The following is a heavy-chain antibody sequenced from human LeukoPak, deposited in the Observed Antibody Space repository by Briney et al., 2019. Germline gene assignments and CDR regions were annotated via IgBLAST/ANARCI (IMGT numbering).Heavy chain of an antibody. V-gene: IGHV4-34*01. D-gene: IGHD6-19*01. Sequence: SETLSLTCAVYGGSFSGYYWSWIRQPPGKGLEWIGEINHSGSTNYNPSLKSRVTISVDTSKNQFSLELSSVTAADTAVYYCAGLIAVADPLDYWGXGTLVTVSS. CDR3: AGLIAVADPLDY. CDR1: GGSFSGYY. CDR2: INHSGST. J-gene: IGHJ4*02.